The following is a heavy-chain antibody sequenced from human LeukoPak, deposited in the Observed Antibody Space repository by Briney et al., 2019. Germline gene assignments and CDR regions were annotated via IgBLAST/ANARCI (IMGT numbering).Heavy chain of an antibody. D-gene: IGHD3-22*01. CDR3: ARSTYYYDSSGYVPFDY. Sequence: GSSVKVSCKASGGTFSSYAISWVRQAPGQGLEWMGGIIPIFGTANYAQKFQGGVTITTDESTSTAYMELSSLRSEDTAVYYCARSTYYYDSSGYVPFDYWGQGTLVTVSS. CDR2: IIPIFGTA. CDR1: GGTFSSYA. V-gene: IGHV1-69*05. J-gene: IGHJ4*02.